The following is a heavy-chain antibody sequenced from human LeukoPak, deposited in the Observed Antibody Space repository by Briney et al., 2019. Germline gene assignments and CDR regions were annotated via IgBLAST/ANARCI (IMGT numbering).Heavy chain of an antibody. CDR3: AKDGSVSSGWSYFDY. CDR2: ITIGAGTT. V-gene: IGHV3-23*01. CDR1: GFTFKNYA. Sequence: GGSLRLSCAASGFTFKNYAMNWVRQAPGKGLEWVSVITIGAGTTYYADSVKGRFTISRDNSKNTLYLQMNSLRVEDTAVYYCAKDGSVSSGWSYFDYWGQGTLVTVSS. J-gene: IGHJ4*02. D-gene: IGHD6-19*01.